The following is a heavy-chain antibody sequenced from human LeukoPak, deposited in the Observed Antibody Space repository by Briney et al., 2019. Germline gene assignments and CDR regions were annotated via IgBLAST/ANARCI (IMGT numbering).Heavy chain of an antibody. D-gene: IGHD5-12*01. Sequence: SVKVSCKASGYTFTGYYMHWVRQAPGQGLEWMGGIIPIFGTANYAQKFQGRVTITADESTSTAYMELSSLRSEDTAVYYCAFQDRYSGYDVRYWGQGTLVTVSS. V-gene: IGHV1-69*13. CDR1: GYTFTGYY. CDR2: IIPIFGTA. J-gene: IGHJ4*02. CDR3: AFQDRYSGYDVRY.